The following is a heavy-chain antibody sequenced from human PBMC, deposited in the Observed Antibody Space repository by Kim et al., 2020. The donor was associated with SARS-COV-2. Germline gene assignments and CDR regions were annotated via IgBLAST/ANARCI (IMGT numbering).Heavy chain of an antibody. J-gene: IGHJ4*02. CDR3: ARDSGIGTLDY. D-gene: IGHD3-10*01. CDR1: GYTFTRYY. CDR2: INPSFGST. Sequence: ASVKVSCKASGYTFTRYYMQWVRQAPGQGLQWMGIINPSFGSTTYAQKFQGRVTMTRDTSTSTVYMELSSLRSEDTAVYYCARDSGIGTLDYWGQGTLVTVSS. V-gene: IGHV1-46*01.